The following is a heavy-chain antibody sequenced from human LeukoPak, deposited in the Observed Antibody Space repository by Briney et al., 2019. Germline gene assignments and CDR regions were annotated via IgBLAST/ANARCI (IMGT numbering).Heavy chain of an antibody. D-gene: IGHD3-10*01. Sequence: PSETLSLTCTVSGGSISSSYWSWIRQPPGKGLEWIGYIYYSGSTNYNPSLKSRVTISVDTSKNQFSLKLSSVTAADTAVYYCARDRLWFGGSYYYYMDVWGKGTTVTISS. V-gene: IGHV4-59*01. CDR2: IYYSGST. CDR3: ARDRLWFGGSYYYYMDV. CDR1: GGSISSSY. J-gene: IGHJ6*03.